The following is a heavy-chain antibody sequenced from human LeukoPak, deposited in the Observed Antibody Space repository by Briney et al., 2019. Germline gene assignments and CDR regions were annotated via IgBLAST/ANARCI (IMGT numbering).Heavy chain of an antibody. V-gene: IGHV3-66*01. D-gene: IGHD4-11*01. Sequence: PGGSLRLSCAASGFTVSSKYMSWVRQAPGKGLEWVSVIYSGGSTYYADSVKGRFTISRDTSKNTLHLQMNSLGAEDTAVYYCAREGGDYSHIDYWGQGTLVTVSS. CDR2: IYSGGST. CDR1: GFTVSSKY. J-gene: IGHJ4*02. CDR3: AREGGDYSHIDY.